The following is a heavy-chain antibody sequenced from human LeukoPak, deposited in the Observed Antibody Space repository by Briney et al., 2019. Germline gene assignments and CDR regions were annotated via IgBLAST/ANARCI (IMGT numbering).Heavy chain of an antibody. CDR3: AREEVLGLAARGLDY. CDR2: ISPHSGVT. CDR1: GYTFTGNY. Sequence: ASVKVSCKASGYTFTGNYVHWVRQAPGQGLEWMGWISPHSGVTNYAQSFQGRVTMTRDTAITTVYMELSGLRSDDTSVYYCAREEVLGLAARGLDYWGQGTLVTVSS. J-gene: IGHJ4*02. D-gene: IGHD2-2*01. V-gene: IGHV1-2*02.